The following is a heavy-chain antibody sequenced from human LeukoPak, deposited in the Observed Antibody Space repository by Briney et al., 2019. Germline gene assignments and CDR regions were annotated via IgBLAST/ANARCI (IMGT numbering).Heavy chain of an antibody. Sequence: PGGSLRLSCAASGFSFRNFWMIWVRQAPGKGLEWVANINHDGSEKYYVDSVKGRFTISRDNAQKSLYLQMNTLRAEDTAVYYCAMAYSYGMDIWGQGTAVTVS. V-gene: IGHV3-7*03. D-gene: IGHD4-11*01. CDR3: AMAYSYGMDI. J-gene: IGHJ6*02. CDR2: INHDGSEK. CDR1: GFSFRNFW.